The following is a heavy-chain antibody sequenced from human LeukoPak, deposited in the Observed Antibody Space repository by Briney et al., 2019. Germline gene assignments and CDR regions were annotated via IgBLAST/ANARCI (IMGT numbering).Heavy chain of an antibody. CDR2: IRSSGRVI. V-gene: IGHV3-48*02. CDR3: VRDPDALDF. Sequence: GGSLRLSCAASGXSFSSYSMNWVRQAPGKGLEWVAYIRSSGRVIYYADSVRGRFTISRDDAKNSLYLQMNSLRDDDSAVYYCVRDPDALDFWGQGTPVTVSS. J-gene: IGHJ4*02. CDR1: GXSFSSYS.